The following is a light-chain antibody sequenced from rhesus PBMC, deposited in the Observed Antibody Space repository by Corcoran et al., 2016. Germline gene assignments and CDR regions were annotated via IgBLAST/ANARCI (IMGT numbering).Light chain of an antibody. CDR1: ENVNNH. J-gene: IGKJ1*01. Sequence: DIQMTQSPPSLSASVGDRVTITCRASENVNNHLHWYQQKPGKAPKLLIYKASTLQSGVPSRFSGSGSGTDLTLTISSLQPEDFATYYCQHSYGTPRTFGQGTKVEIK. CDR3: QHSYGTPRT. CDR2: KAS. V-gene: IGKV1-74*01.